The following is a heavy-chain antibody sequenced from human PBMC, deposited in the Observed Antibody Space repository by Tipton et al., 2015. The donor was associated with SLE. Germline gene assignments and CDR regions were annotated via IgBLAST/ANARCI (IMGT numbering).Heavy chain of an antibody. V-gene: IGHV4-61*02. Sequence: TLSLTCAVSGYSISSGSGYYWGWIRKPPGKGLEWIGRIYTSGSINYNPSLKSRVTMSVDTSKNQFSLKLSSVTAADTALYYCAGGRVATMGGYAFDIWGQGTMVTVSS. CDR3: AGGRVATMGGYAFDI. CDR1: GYSISSGSGYY. D-gene: IGHD5-12*01. CDR2: IYTSGSI. J-gene: IGHJ3*02.